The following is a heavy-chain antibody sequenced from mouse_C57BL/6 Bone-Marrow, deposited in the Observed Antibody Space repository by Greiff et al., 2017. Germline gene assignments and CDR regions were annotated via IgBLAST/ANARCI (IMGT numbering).Heavy chain of an antibody. CDR2: INPSSGDT. D-gene: IGHD2-5*01. Sequence: NWVKQRPGQGLEWIGYINPSSGDTKYNQKFKDKATLTADKSSSTAYMQLSSLTSEDSAVYYCARTISNYRYFDVWGTGTTVTVSS. CDR3: ARTISNYRYFDV. J-gene: IGHJ1*03. V-gene: IGHV1-4*01.